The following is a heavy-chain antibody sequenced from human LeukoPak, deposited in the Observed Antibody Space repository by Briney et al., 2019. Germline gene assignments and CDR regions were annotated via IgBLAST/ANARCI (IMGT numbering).Heavy chain of an antibody. CDR1: GFTFSSYS. J-gene: IGHJ4*02. D-gene: IGHD3-22*01. V-gene: IGHV3-48*04. CDR2: ISSSSSTV. Sequence: GGSLRLSYAASGFTFSSYSMNWVRQAPGKGLEWVSYISSSSSTVYYADSVKGRFTISRDNAKNSLYLQMNSLRAEDTAVYYCARAEDSSGYYFLYWGQGTLVTVSS. CDR3: ARAEDSSGYYFLY.